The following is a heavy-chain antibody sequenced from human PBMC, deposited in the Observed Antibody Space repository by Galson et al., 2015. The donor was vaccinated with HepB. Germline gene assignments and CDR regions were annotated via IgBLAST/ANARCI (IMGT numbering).Heavy chain of an antibody. CDR1: GGTFSSYA. V-gene: IGHV1-69*13. CDR2: IIPIFGTA. J-gene: IGHJ6*02. CDR3: ARDRVSKYQLLGSVLERSFRGMDV. Sequence: SVKVSCKASGGTFSSYAISWVRQAPGQGLEWMGGIIPIFGTANYAQKFQGRVTITADESTSTAYMELSSLRSEDTAVYYCARDRVSKYQLLGSVLERSFRGMDVWGQGTTVTVSS. D-gene: IGHD2-2*01.